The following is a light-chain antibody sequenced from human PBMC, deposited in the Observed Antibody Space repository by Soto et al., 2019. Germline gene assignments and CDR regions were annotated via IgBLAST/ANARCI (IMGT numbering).Light chain of an antibody. J-gene: IGKJ1*01. V-gene: IGKV1-5*01. CDR1: QSITRF. CDR3: QQYNSYSSWT. CDR2: DVS. Sequence: DIQMTQSPSTLSVSVGDRVTITCRASQSITRFLGWYQQKPGKAPNLLIYDVSILESGVPSRFSGSGSGTEFTLTISSLQADDFATYYCQQYNSYSSWTFDQGTKVE.